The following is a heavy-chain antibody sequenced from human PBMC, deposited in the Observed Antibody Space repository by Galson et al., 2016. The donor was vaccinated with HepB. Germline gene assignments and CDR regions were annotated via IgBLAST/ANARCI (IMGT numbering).Heavy chain of an antibody. CDR1: GFAFSNYA. J-gene: IGHJ4*02. D-gene: IGHD1-26*01. V-gene: IGHV3-23*01. Sequence: SLRLSCAASGFAFSNYAVSWVRQAPGKGLEWVSLIFAGGDRTFYADSVRGRFTISRDNSKNTLYLQMNSLRAEDTAVYYCASGAHSGTYYTILNYYFEYWGQGTLVTVSS. CDR3: ASGAHSGTYYTILNYYFEY. CDR2: IFAGGDRT.